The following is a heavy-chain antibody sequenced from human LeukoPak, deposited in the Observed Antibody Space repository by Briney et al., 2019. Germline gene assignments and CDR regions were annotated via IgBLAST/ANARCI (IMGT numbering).Heavy chain of an antibody. J-gene: IGHJ4*02. V-gene: IGHV1-69*13. Sequence: GASVKVSCKASGGTFSSYAISWVRQAPGQGLEWMGGIIPIFGTADYAQKFRGRVTITADESTSTAYMELSSLRPEDTAVYYCARDLVGSAISYSSGAWDYWGQGTLVTVSS. CDR2: IIPIFGTA. CDR3: ARDLVGSAISYSSGAWDY. D-gene: IGHD3-10*01. CDR1: GGTFSSYA.